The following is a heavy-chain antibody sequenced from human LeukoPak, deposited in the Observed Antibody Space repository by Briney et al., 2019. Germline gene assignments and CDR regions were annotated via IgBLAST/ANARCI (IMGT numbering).Heavy chain of an antibody. Sequence: SVKVSCKASGYTFTGYYMHWVRQAPGQGLEWMGGIIPIFGTANYAQKFQDRVTITADKSTSTAYMELSSLRSEDTAVYYCAGSYGSGTRSRRSARSSKYHFDYWGQGTLVTVSS. D-gene: IGHD3-10*01. CDR3: AGSYGSGTRSRRSARSSKYHFDY. CDR2: IIPIFGTA. J-gene: IGHJ4*02. V-gene: IGHV1-69*06. CDR1: GYTFTGYY.